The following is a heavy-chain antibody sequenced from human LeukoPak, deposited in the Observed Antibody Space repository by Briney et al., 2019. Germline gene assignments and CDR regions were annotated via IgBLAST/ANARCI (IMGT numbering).Heavy chain of an antibody. CDR2: IRSKANSYAT. Sequence: GGSLRLSCAASGFTFSGSAMHWVRQASGKGLEWVGRIRSKANSYATAYAASVKGRFTISRDDSKNTAYLQMNSLKTEDTAVYYCTRPLDGGDEYSGYVDFDYWGQGTLVTVSS. CDR1: GFTFSGSA. V-gene: IGHV3-73*01. CDR3: TRPLDGGDEYSGYVDFDY. D-gene: IGHD5-12*01. J-gene: IGHJ4*02.